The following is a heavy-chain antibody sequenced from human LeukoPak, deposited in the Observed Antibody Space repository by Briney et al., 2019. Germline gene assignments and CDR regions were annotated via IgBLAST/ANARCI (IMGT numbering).Heavy chain of an antibody. CDR1: GYTFTGYY. CDR3: ARGRFGEWDNWFDP. CDR2: INPNSGAT. Sequence: ASVKVSCKASGYTFTGYYIHWVRQAPGQGLEWMAWINPNSGATHYAQKFQGRVSMTRDTSISTAYMALSRLTSDDTAVYFCARGRFGEWDNWFDPWGQGTLVTVSS. D-gene: IGHD3-10*01. V-gene: IGHV1-2*02. J-gene: IGHJ5*02.